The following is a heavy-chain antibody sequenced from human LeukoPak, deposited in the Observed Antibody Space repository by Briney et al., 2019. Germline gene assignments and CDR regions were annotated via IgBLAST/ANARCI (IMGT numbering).Heavy chain of an antibody. CDR1: GYSISSGYY. Sequence: SETLSLTCAISGYSISSGYYWIWIRQPPGKGLEWIGSLYHTDSIYYNPSLESRVTMSVDTSKNQFSLKLSFVTAADTAVYYCARQHDSYHYYYVDVWGKGTTVTVSS. J-gene: IGHJ6*03. D-gene: IGHD3-3*01. CDR2: LYHTDSI. V-gene: IGHV4-38-2*01. CDR3: ARQHDSYHYYYVDV.